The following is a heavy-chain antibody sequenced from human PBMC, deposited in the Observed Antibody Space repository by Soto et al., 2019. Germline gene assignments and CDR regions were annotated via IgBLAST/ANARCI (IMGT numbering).Heavy chain of an antibody. D-gene: IGHD5-18*01. CDR1: GFTFSSYG. CDR2: IWYDGSNK. V-gene: IGHV3-33*01. Sequence: GSLRLSCAASGFTFSSYGMHWVRQAPGKGLEWVAVIWYDGSNKYYADSVKGRFTISRDNSKNTLYLQMNSLRAEDTAVYYCARDLTRGYSYGYSLDYWGQGTLVTVSS. CDR3: ARDLTRGYSYGYSLDY. J-gene: IGHJ4*02.